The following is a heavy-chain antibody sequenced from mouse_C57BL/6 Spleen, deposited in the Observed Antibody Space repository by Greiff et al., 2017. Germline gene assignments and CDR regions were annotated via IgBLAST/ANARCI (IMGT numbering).Heavy chain of an antibody. Sequence: QVQLQQSGAELVKPGASVTISCKASGYAFSSYWMNWVKQRPGKGLEWIGQIYPGDGDTNYNGQFTGKATLPDDKSTSTAYMQLSSLTSEDSEVYVWASPGGRSTMVTYYAMDYWGQGTSVTVSS. CDR2: IYPGDGDT. D-gene: IGHD2-2*01. J-gene: IGHJ4*01. V-gene: IGHV1-80*01. CDR3: ASPGGRSTMVTYYAMDY. CDR1: GYAFSSYW.